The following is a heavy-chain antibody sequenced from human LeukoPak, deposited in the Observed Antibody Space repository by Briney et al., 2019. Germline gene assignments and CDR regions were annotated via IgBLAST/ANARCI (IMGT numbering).Heavy chain of an antibody. CDR2: IYPGDSDT. D-gene: IGHD2-15*01. Sequence: GESLKISCKGSGYNFTSYWIGWVRQMPGQGLEWMGIIYPGDSDTRYSPSFQGQVTISADKSISTAYLQWSSLKASDTAMYYCARLSCSGGSCYNWFDPWGQGTLVTVSS. CDR3: ARLSCSGGSCYNWFDP. CDR1: GYNFTSYW. V-gene: IGHV5-51*01. J-gene: IGHJ5*02.